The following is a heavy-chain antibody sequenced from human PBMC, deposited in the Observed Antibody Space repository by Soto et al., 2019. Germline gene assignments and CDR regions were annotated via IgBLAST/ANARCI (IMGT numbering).Heavy chain of an antibody. CDR1: GFTFSSYA. V-gene: IGHV3-23*01. Sequence: GGSLRLSCAASGFTFSSYAMSWVRQAPGKGLEWVSAISGSGGSTYYADSVKGRFTISRDNSKNTLYLQMNSLRAEDTAVYYCAKADCSGGSCYSAVVRDVTYFDYWGQGTLVTVSS. CDR3: AKADCSGGSCYSAVVRDVTYFDY. CDR2: ISGSGGST. J-gene: IGHJ4*02. D-gene: IGHD2-15*01.